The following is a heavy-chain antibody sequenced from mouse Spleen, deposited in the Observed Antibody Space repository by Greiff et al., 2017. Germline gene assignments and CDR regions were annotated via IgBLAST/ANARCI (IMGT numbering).Heavy chain of an antibody. CDR3: AIGWLLPYAMDY. CDR2: ISSGSSTI. D-gene: IGHD2-3*01. Sequence: EVKLMESGGGLVKPGGSLKLSCAASGFTFSDYGMHWVRQAPEKGLEWVAYISSGSSTIYYADTVKGRFTISRDNAKNTLFLQMTSLRSEDTAMYYCAIGWLLPYAMDYWGQGTSVTVSS. J-gene: IGHJ4*01. CDR1: GFTFSDYG. V-gene: IGHV5-17*01.